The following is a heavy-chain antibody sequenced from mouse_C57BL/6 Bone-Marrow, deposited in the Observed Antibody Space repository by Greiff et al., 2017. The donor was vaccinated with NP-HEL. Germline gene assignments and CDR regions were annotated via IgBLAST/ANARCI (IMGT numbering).Heavy chain of an antibody. D-gene: IGHD1-1*01. V-gene: IGHV1-55*01. Sequence: VQLQQSGAELVKPGASVKMSCKASGYTFTSYWITWVKQRPGQGLEWIGDIYPGSGSTKYNEKFKSKATLTVDTPSSTAYMQLSSLTSADSAVYYCARLPYGSNWYFDVWGTGTTVTVSS. CDR1: GYTFTSYW. CDR2: IYPGSGST. J-gene: IGHJ1*03. CDR3: ARLPYGSNWYFDV.